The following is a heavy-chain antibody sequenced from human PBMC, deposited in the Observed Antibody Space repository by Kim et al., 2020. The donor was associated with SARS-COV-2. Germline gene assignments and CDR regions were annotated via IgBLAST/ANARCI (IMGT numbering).Heavy chain of an antibody. V-gene: IGHV7-4-1*02. CDR2: INTNTGNP. J-gene: IGHJ4*02. CDR1: GYTFTSFP. D-gene: IGHD3-16*02. CDR3: ARVYDYYWGSYRFVY. Sequence: ASVKVSCKASGYTFTSFPLHWVRQAPGQGLEWMGWINTNTGNPTYAQGLTGRFVFSLDTSVSTAYLQISSLKAEDTAVYYCARVYDYYWGSYRFVYWGQGTLVSVPS.